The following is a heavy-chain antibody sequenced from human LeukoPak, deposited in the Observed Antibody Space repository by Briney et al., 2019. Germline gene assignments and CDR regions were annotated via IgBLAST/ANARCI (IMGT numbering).Heavy chain of an antibody. CDR2: IYYSGST. Sequence: SETLSLTCTVSGGSISSGGYYWSWIRQHPGKGLEWIGYIYYSGSTYYNPSLKSRVTISVDTSKNQFSLKLSSVTAADTAVYYCARDPGRFGELSPPGFDPWGQGTLVTVSS. CDR1: GGSISSGGYY. J-gene: IGHJ5*02. CDR3: ARDPGRFGELSPPGFDP. D-gene: IGHD3-10*01. V-gene: IGHV4-31*03.